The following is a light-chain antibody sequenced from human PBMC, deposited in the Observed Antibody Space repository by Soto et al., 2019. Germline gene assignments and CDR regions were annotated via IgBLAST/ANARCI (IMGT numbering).Light chain of an antibody. V-gene: IGLV2-14*01. CDR1: SSDVGGYDY. CDR2: EVN. CDR3: SAYTTTSTLI. J-gene: IGLJ1*01. Sequence: QSVLTQPASVSGSPGQSVTISRTGTSSDVGGYDYVSWYQQHPGTAPKLMLYEVNNRPSGVSNRFSGSKSGNTASLIISGLQTEDEADYYCSAYTTTSTLIFGTGTKVTVL.